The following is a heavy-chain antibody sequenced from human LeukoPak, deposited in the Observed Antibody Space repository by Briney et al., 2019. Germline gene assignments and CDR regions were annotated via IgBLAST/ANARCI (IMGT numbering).Heavy chain of an antibody. Sequence: PGGSLRLSCAASGLTFSSFAMSWVRQAPGKGLEWVSSISGGGGSTYYADSVKGRFTISRDNSKNTLHLQMNSLRADDTAVYYCAKGIGSAWRAGDYWGQGTLVTVSS. CDR1: GLTFSSFA. CDR3: AKGIGSAWRAGDY. D-gene: IGHD6-19*01. V-gene: IGHV3-23*01. J-gene: IGHJ4*02. CDR2: ISGGGGST.